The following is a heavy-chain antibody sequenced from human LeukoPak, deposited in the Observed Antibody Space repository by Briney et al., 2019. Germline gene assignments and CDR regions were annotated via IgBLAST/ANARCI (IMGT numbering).Heavy chain of an antibody. CDR2: MNPNSGNT. J-gene: IGHJ5*02. D-gene: IGHD6-19*01. Sequence: ASVKVSCKASGYTFTSYDINWVRQATGQGLEWMGWMNPNSGNTGYAQKFQGRVTMTRNTSISTAYMELSSLRSEDTAVYYCARSYSSGWYGVYNWFGPWGQGTLVTVSS. V-gene: IGHV1-8*01. CDR1: GYTFTSYD. CDR3: ARSYSSGWYGVYNWFGP.